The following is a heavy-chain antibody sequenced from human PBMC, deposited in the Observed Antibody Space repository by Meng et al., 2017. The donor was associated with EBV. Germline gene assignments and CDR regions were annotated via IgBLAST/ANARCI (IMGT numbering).Heavy chain of an antibody. CDR3: ARPFPSIVSPRLDPFGD. J-gene: IGHJ4*02. CDR2: AHYSGRT. D-gene: IGHD5/OR15-5a*01. V-gene: IGHV4-39*01. Sequence: QLQLQESGLGQVKPSAPPSFTCTVSGDSISSFYYWAWLRQPPGRGLEWIGSAHYSGRTYYSPSLRSRVTVSIDTSKNQFSLRLTSVTAADTALYYCARPFPSIVSPRLDPFGDWGQGALVTVSS. CDR1: GDSISSFYY.